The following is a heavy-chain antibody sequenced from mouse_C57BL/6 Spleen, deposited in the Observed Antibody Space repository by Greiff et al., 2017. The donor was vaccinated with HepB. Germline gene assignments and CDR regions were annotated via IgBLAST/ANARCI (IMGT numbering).Heavy chain of an antibody. V-gene: IGHV5-6*01. CDR3: ARPKDYGSIDY. D-gene: IGHD1-1*01. CDR2: ISSGGSYT. CDR1: GFTFSSYG. J-gene: IGHJ2*01. Sequence: EVQVVESGGDLVKPGGSLKLSCAASGFTFSSYGMSWVRQTPDKRLEWVATISSGGSYTYYPDSVKGRFTISRDNAKNTLYLQMSSLKSEDTAMYYCARPKDYGSIDYWGQGTTLTVSS.